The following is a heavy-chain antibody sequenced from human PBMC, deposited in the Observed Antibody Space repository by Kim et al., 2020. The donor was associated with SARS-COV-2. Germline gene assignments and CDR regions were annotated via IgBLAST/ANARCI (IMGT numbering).Heavy chain of an antibody. Sequence: GESLKISCKGSGYSFTSYWISWVRQMPGKGLEWMGRIDPSDSYTNYSPSFQGHVTISTDKSINTAYLRWSSLKASDTAMYYCARHPPRDYDIPWGQGTLVSVSS. D-gene: IGHD3-9*01. J-gene: IGHJ5*02. V-gene: IGHV5-10-1*01. CDR1: GYSFTSYW. CDR2: IDPSDSYT. CDR3: ARHPPRDYDIP.